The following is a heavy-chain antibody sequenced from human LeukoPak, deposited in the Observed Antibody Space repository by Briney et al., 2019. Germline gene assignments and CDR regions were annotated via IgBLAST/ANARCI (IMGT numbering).Heavy chain of an antibody. Sequence: GGSLRLSCAASGFTFSSYAMSWVRQAPGKGLEWVSAISGSGGSTYYADSVKGRFTISRDNSKNTLYLQMNSLRAEDTAVYYCAKSRAASAARRDYYYYYGMDVWGQGTTVTVSS. CDR2: ISGSGGST. CDR1: GFTFSSYA. CDR3: AKSRAASAARRDYYYYYGMDV. J-gene: IGHJ6*02. V-gene: IGHV3-23*01. D-gene: IGHD6-6*01.